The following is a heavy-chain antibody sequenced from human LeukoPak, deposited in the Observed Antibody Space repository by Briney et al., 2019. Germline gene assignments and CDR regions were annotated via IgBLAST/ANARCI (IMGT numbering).Heavy chain of an antibody. CDR2: IKQDGSEK. CDR3: ARFYYDSSGYYPSFDY. D-gene: IGHD3-22*01. Sequence: GGSLRLSCAASGFTFSSYWMSWVRQAPEKGLEWVANIKQDGSEKYYVDSVKGRFTISRDNAKNSLYLQMNSLRAEDTAVYYCARFYYDSSGYYPSFDYWGQGTLVTVSS. CDR1: GFTFSSYW. V-gene: IGHV3-7*01. J-gene: IGHJ4*02.